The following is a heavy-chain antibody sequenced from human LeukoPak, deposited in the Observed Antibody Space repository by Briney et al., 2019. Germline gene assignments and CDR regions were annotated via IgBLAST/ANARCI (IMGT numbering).Heavy chain of an antibody. Sequence: SETLSLTCTVSGGSISSYYCNWIRKAPRKGLEWIGYIYYSGSTNYNPSLGSRVTISVDTSKQKFSLKLTSVTAPDTAMYYCARRLNTGGFYIWGQGTMVSVSS. CDR1: GGSISSYY. CDR2: IYYSGST. V-gene: IGHV4-59*01. J-gene: IGHJ3*02. CDR3: ARRLNTGGFYI. D-gene: IGHD1-26*01.